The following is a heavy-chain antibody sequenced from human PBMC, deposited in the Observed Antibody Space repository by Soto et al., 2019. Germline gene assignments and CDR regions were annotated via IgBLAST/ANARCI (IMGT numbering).Heavy chain of an antibody. CDR3: ARHYGDNEFDY. CDR1: GYTFTGYY. Sequence: ASVKVSCKASGYTFTGYYMHWVRQAPGQGLEWMGRIIPILGIANYAQKFQGRVTITADKSTSTAYMELSSVRSEDTAVYYCARHYGDNEFDYWGQGTLVTVSS. V-gene: IGHV1-69*02. J-gene: IGHJ4*02. D-gene: IGHD4-17*01. CDR2: IIPILGIA.